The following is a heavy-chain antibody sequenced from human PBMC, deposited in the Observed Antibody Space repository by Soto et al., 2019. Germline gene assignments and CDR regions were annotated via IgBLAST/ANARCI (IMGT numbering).Heavy chain of an antibody. Sequence: LKISCKGSGYSFTSYWIGWVRQMPGKGLEWMGIIYPGDSDTSYSPSFQGQVTISADKSISTAYLQWSGLKASDTAMYYCARKTTVTSPYYYGMDVWGQGTTVTVSS. CDR3: ARKTTVTSPYYYGMDV. D-gene: IGHD4-4*01. CDR1: GYSFTSYW. J-gene: IGHJ6*02. V-gene: IGHV5-51*01. CDR2: IYPGDSDT.